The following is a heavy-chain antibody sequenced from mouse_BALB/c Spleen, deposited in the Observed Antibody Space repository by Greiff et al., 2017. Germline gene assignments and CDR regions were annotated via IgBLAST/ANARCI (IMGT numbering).Heavy chain of an antibody. CDR3: ARDDYDYFDY. V-gene: IGHV1-20*02. D-gene: IGHD2-4*01. CDR1: GYSFTGYF. J-gene: IGHJ2*01. Sequence: EVKLMESGPELVKPGASVKISCKASGYSFTGYFMNWVMQSHGKSLEWIGRINPYNGDTFYNQKFKGKATLTVDKSSSTAHMELRSLASEDSAVYYCARDDYDYFDYWGQGTTLTVSS. CDR2: INPYNGDT.